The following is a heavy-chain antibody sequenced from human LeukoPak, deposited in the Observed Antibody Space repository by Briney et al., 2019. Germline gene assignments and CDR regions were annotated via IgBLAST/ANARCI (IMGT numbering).Heavy chain of an antibody. CDR1: GFTFSSYW. CDR2: IKQDGSEK. V-gene: IGHV3-7*03. D-gene: IGHD2-2*01. Sequence: GGSLRLSCAASGFTFSSYWMSWVRQAPGKGLEWVANIKQDGSEKYYVDSVKGRFTISRDNAKNSLYLQMNSLRAEDTAVYYCAKTPSAIVVVPAAISHWGQGTLVTVSS. CDR3: AKTPSAIVVVPAAISH. J-gene: IGHJ4*02.